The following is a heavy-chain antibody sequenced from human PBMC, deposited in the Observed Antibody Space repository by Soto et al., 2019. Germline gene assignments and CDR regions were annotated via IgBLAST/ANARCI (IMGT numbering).Heavy chain of an antibody. CDR3: AKSAPMDAGEKYYYDF. J-gene: IGHJ4*02. D-gene: IGHD4-17*01. V-gene: IGHV1-69*13. CDR1: GGTFSTFG. CDR2: IIPFFGTA. Sequence: GASVKVSCKASGGTFSTFGISWVRQAPGQGLEWMGGIIPFFGTARYSQKFEDGITITADESTNTVYMDLRSLTSEDTAIYYCAKSAPMDAGEKYYYDFWGQGALVTVYS.